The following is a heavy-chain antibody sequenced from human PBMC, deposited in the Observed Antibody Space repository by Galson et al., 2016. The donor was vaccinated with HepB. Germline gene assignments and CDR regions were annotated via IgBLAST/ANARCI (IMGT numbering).Heavy chain of an antibody. V-gene: IGHV3-7*03. CDR3: VRDGRGDDFNMDG. Sequence: SLRLSCAASGFILSAYYMTWVRQASGKGLEWVASIRHDGSQVYVDSVRGRFTISRDNAQNSLYLQMNSLRAEDTAVYYCVRDGRGDDFNMDGWGKGTTVTVSS. J-gene: IGHJ6*03. CDR1: GFILSAYY. CDR2: IRHDGSQV. D-gene: IGHD3-3*01.